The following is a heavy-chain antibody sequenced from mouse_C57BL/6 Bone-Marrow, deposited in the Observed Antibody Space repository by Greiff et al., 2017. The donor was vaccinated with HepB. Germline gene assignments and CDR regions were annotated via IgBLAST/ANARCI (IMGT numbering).Heavy chain of an antibody. J-gene: IGHJ3*01. Sequence: VQLQQSGAELVKPGASVKLSCTASGFNIKDYYMHWVKQRTEQGLEWIGRIDPEDGETKYAPKFQGKATITADTSSKTAYLQLSSLTSEDTAVYYCARERAIYYYGSSYVGFAYWGQGTLVTVSA. CDR3: ARERAIYYYGSSYVGFAY. CDR2: IDPEDGET. D-gene: IGHD1-1*01. V-gene: IGHV14-2*01. CDR1: GFNIKDYY.